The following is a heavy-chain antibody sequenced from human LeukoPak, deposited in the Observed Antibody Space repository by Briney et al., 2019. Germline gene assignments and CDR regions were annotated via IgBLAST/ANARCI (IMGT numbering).Heavy chain of an antibody. CDR2: ISAYNGNT. CDR3: ARVNPSLGGEDY. D-gene: IGHD2-21*01. Sequence: GASVKVSCKASGYTFTSYGISWVRQAPGQGLEWMGWISAYNGNTNYAQKLQGRVTMTRDTSTSTVYMELSSLRSEDTAVYYCARVNPSLGGEDYWGQGTLVTVSS. CDR1: GYTFTSYG. J-gene: IGHJ4*02. V-gene: IGHV1-18*01.